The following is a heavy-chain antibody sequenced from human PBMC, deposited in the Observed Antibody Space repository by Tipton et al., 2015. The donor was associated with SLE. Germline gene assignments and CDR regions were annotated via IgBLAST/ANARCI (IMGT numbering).Heavy chain of an antibody. D-gene: IGHD3-3*01. J-gene: IGHJ4*02. CDR2: IYYSGST. V-gene: IGHV4-39*07. Sequence: TLSLTCTVSGGSISSSSYYWGWIRQPPGKGLEWIGSIYYSGSTYYNPSLKSRVTISVDTSKNQFSLKLSSVTAADTAVYYCARVVIIPRYFDCWGQGTLVTVSS. CDR3: ARVVIIPRYFDC. CDR1: GGSISSSSYY.